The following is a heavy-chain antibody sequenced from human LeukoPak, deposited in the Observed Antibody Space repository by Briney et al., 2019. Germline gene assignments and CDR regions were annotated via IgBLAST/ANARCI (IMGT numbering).Heavy chain of an antibody. CDR1: GYTVTSYA. J-gene: IGHJ5*02. CDR3: ASSIVGATRYNWFDG. V-gene: IGHV1-3*01. CDR2: GNAGNGNT. D-gene: IGHD1-26*01. Sequence: ASVKVSCKASGYTVTSYAMHWVRQAPGQRHERVGWGNAGNGNTKYSQKFQGRGATTRDTSASTAYTELSSLGSEATAVYYCASSIVGATRYNWFDGWGQRTLVTVSS.